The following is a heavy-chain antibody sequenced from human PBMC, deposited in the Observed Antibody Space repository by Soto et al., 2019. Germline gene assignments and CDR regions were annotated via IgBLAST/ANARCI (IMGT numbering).Heavy chain of an antibody. CDR2: ISYDGSNK. Sequence: GGSLRLSCAASGFTFSSYAMHWVRQAPGKGLEWVAVISYDGSNKYYADSVKGRFTISRDNSKNTLYLQMNSLRAEDTAVYYCARGPSHYYYYYGMDVWGQGTTVTVSS. J-gene: IGHJ6*02. CDR3: ARGPSHYYYYYGMDV. V-gene: IGHV3-30-3*01. CDR1: GFTFSSYA.